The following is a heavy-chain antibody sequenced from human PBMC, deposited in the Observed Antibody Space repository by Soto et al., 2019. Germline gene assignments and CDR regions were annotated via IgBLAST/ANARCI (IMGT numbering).Heavy chain of an antibody. Sequence: ASVKVSCKASGYTFTGYYMHWVRQAPGQGLEWMGWINPNSGGTNYAQKFQGRVTMTRDTSISTAYMELSRLRSDDTAVYYCARDLGYNWKSTFDYWGQGTLVTVSS. V-gene: IGHV1-2*02. CDR3: ARDLGYNWKSTFDY. CDR2: INPNSGGT. CDR1: GYTFTGYY. J-gene: IGHJ4*02. D-gene: IGHD1-20*01.